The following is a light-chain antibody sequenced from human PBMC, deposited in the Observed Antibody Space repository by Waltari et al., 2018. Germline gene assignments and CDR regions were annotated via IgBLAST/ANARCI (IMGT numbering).Light chain of an antibody. CDR3: MQSLQSLWT. J-gene: IGKJ1*01. CDR2: LGS. Sequence: EYMGYLGSNRTSGVPDRISGSGSGTDFTLRISRVEAADVGFYYGMQSLQSLWTFGPATKVEIK. V-gene: IGKV2-28*01.